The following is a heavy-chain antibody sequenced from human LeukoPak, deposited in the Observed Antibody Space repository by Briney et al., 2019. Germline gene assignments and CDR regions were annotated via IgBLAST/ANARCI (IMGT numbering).Heavy chain of an antibody. Sequence: ASVKVSCKASGGTFSSYAISWVRQAPGQGLEWMGWISAYNGNTNYAQKLQGRVTMTTDTSTSTAYMDLRSLRSDDTAVYYCARGGGYSYGSAFDYWGQGTLVTVSS. CDR1: GGTFSSYA. J-gene: IGHJ4*02. CDR2: ISAYNGNT. D-gene: IGHD5-18*01. CDR3: ARGGGYSYGSAFDY. V-gene: IGHV1-18*01.